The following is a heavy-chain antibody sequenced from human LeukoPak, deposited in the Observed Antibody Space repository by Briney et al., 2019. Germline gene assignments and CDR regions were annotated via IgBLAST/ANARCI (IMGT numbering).Heavy chain of an antibody. D-gene: IGHD3-16*02. CDR1: GGSVSSGSYY. CDR3: ARSHDHLWGNYPDY. J-gene: IGHJ4*02. CDR2: IYYSGST. V-gene: IGHV4-61*01. Sequence: TSETLSLTCTVSGGSVSSGSYYWSWIWQPPGKGLEWIGYIYYSGSTNYNPSLKSRVTLSVDKSKNQFSLRLNSVTAADTAMYYCARSHDHLWGNYPDYWGQGTLVTVSS.